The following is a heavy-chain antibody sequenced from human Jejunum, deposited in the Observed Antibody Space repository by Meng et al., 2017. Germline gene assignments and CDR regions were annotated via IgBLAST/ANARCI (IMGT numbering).Heavy chain of an antibody. Sequence: GGSLRLSCAASGFTFKNYAFHWVRQAPGKGLEWVAVISDDGGIRSYADSVKGRFTISRDNSKNTLSLQLDSLKPDDTAVYYCARGRTEHCDSSTCRYFDNWGQGERVTVSS. CDR1: GFTFKNYA. CDR3: ARGRTEHCDSSTCRYFDN. J-gene: IGHJ4*02. V-gene: IGHV3-30*04. D-gene: IGHD2/OR15-2a*01. CDR2: ISDDGGIR.